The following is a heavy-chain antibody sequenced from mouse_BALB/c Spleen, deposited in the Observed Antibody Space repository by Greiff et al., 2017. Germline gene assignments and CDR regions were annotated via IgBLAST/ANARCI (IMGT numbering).Heavy chain of an antibody. D-gene: IGHD2-3*01. CDR1: GFTFSSFG. CDR2: ISSGSSTI. Sequence: EVKLVESGGGLVQPGGSRKLSCAASGFTFSSFGMHWVRQAPEKGLEWVAYISSGSSTIYYADIVKGRFTISRDNPKNTLFLQMTSLRSEDTAMYYCAGDGTYWGQGTLVTVSA. V-gene: IGHV5-17*02. CDR3: AGDGTY. J-gene: IGHJ3*01.